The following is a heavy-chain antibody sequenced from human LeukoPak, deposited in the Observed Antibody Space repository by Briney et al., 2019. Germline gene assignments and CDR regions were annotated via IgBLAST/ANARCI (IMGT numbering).Heavy chain of an antibody. CDR3: ASRGYCSGGSCSDFDY. CDR2: INHSGST. D-gene: IGHD2-15*01. Sequence: SQTLSPTCALYGGSLSGYYWGWIRQPPGKGLEWIGEINHSGSTNYHPSLRSRATISVDTSKNQFSLKLSSVTAADTAVYYCASRGYCSGGSCSDFDYWGQGTLVTVSS. J-gene: IGHJ4*02. V-gene: IGHV4-34*01. CDR1: GGSLSGYY.